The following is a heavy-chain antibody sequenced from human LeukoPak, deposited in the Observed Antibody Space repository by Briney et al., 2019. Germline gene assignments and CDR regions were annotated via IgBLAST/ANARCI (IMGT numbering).Heavy chain of an antibody. J-gene: IGHJ4*02. D-gene: IGHD6-13*01. Sequence: PGGSLGLSCAASGFTFSSYSMNWVRQAPGKGLEWVSSISSSSSYIYYADSVKGRFTISRDNAKNSLYLQMNSLRAEDTAVYYCARGGIASAGTWYWGQGTLVTVSS. V-gene: IGHV3-21*01. CDR1: GFTFSSYS. CDR3: ARGGIASAGTWY. CDR2: ISSSSSYI.